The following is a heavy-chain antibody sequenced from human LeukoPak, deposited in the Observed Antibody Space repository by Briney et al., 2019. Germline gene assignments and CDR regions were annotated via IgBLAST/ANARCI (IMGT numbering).Heavy chain of an antibody. CDR3: ARAAYYDILTGHSDWYFDL. V-gene: IGHV1-2*02. CDR1: GYTFTGYY. D-gene: IGHD3-9*01. J-gene: IGHJ2*01. Sequence: ASVKVSCKASGYTFTGYYMHWVRQAPGQGLEWMGWISGHNGNTNYAQNLQGRVTMTRDTSISTAYMELSSLRSDDTALYYCARAAYYDILTGHSDWYFDLWGRGTLVTVSS. CDR2: ISGHNGNT.